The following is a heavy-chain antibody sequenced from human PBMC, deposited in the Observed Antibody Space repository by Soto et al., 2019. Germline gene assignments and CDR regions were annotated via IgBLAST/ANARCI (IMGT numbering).Heavy chain of an antibody. J-gene: IGHJ6*02. CDR1: GYTFTSYG. Sequence: SVKVSCKASGYTFTSYGISWVRQAPGQGLEWMGWISAYNGNTNYAQKLQGRVTMTTDTSTSTAYMELRSLRSDDTAVYYCARVKRLELPVNYYYGMDFWGQGTTVTVS. D-gene: IGHD1-7*01. V-gene: IGHV1-18*04. CDR3: ARVKRLELPVNYYYGMDF. CDR2: ISAYNGNT.